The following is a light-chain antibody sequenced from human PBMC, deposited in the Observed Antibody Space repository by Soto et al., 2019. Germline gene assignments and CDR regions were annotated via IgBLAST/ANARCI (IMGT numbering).Light chain of an antibody. J-gene: IGLJ1*01. CDR2: SSN. Sequence: QPVLTEPPSSSGTPWQRGTISFSGSSSNIGSNTVSWYLQLPGTAPKLLIYSSNQRPSGVPDRFSGSKSDTSASLAISGLQSEDEADYYCAAWDDSLNALVFGTGTKVTV. CDR1: SSNIGSNT. CDR3: AAWDDSLNALV. V-gene: IGLV1-44*01.